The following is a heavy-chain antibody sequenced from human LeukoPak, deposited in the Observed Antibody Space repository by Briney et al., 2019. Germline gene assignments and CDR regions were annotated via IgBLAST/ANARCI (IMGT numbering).Heavy chain of an antibody. Sequence: WASVKVSCKASGYTFTTYYIHWLRQAPGQGLERMGMINPSDGTTGYAQKLQGRLTVTRDTSTSTGSMELSSLRSEDTAVYYCARAPKGGLPGAYWGQGTLVTVSS. J-gene: IGHJ4*02. CDR3: ARAPKGGLPGAY. V-gene: IGHV1-46*04. CDR2: INPSDGTT. CDR1: GYTFTTYY. D-gene: IGHD2-21*01.